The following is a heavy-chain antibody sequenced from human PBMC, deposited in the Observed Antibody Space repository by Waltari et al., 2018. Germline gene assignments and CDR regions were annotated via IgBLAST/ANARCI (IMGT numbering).Heavy chain of an antibody. CDR3: ARGAAGSRNYYYYGMDV. Sequence: EVQLVESGGGLVQPGGSLRLSCAASGFTFSSYWMHWVRQAPGKGLVWVSRINSDGSSTSYADSVKGRFTISRDNAKNTLYLQMNSLRAEDTTVYYCARGAAGSRNYYYYGMDVWGQGTTVTVSS. D-gene: IGHD6-19*01. V-gene: IGHV3-74*02. J-gene: IGHJ6*02. CDR2: INSDGSST. CDR1: GFTFSSYW.